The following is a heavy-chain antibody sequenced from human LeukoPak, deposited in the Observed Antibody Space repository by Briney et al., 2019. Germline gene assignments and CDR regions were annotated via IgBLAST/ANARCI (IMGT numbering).Heavy chain of an antibody. CDR2: ISSSSSYI. J-gene: IGHJ4*02. CDR1: GFTFSSYS. V-gene: IGHV3-21*01. CDR3: ARGRVVATITRTPYFDY. D-gene: IGHD5-12*01. Sequence: KAGGSLRLSCAASGFTFSSYSMNWVRQAPGKGLEWVSSISSSSSYIYYADSVKGRFTISRDNAKNSLYLQMNSLRAEDTAVYYCARGRVVATITRTPYFDYWAREPWSPSPQ.